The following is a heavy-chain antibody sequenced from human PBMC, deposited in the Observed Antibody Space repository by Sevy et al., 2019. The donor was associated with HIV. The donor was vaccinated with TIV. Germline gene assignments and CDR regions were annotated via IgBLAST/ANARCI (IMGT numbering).Heavy chain of an antibody. Sequence: SETPSLTCTVSGGSISSSSYYWGWIRQPPGKGLEWIGSIYYSGSTYYNPSLKSRVTISVDTSKNQFSLKLSSVTAADTAVYYCARSYYDILTGYYGGPWSRFDPWGQGTLVTVSS. CDR1: GGSISSSSYY. V-gene: IGHV4-39*01. CDR2: IYYSGST. CDR3: ARSYYDILTGYYGGPWSRFDP. J-gene: IGHJ5*02. D-gene: IGHD3-9*01.